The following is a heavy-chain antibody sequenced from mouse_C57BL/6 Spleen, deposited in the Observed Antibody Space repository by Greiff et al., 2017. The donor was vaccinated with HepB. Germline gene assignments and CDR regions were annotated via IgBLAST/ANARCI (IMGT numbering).Heavy chain of an antibody. CDR3: AREGAGNFDD. CDR2: IHPNSGST. Sequence: QVQLQQPGAELVKPGASVKLSCKASGYTFTSYWMHWVKQRPGQGLEWSGMIHPNSGSTNYNEKFKSKATLTVDKSSSTAYMQLSSLTSEDSAVYYCAREGAGNFDDWGQGTTLTVSS. V-gene: IGHV1-64*01. J-gene: IGHJ2*01. CDR1: GYTFTSYW. D-gene: IGHD3-3*01.